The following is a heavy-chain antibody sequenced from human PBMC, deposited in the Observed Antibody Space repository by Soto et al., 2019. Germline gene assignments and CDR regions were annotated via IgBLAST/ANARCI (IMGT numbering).Heavy chain of an antibody. CDR1: GTTLSNFA. CDR2: IILPFGTP. CDR3: VRGPDYEGYFDY. Sequence: QVRLVQSGAEVKKTESSVKVSCEASGTTLSNFAIGWVRQAPGQGLEWMGGIILPFGTPNYAQKFQGRVTISADESMTTVYMELRGLRSGDTAVYYCVRGPDYEGYFDYWGQGTLVTVSS. V-gene: IGHV1-69*12. D-gene: IGHD3-22*01. J-gene: IGHJ4*02.